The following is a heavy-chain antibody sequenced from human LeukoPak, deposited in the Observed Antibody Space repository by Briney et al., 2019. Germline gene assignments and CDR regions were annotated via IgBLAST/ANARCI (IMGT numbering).Heavy chain of an antibody. CDR1: GFTFSDYY. CDR3: ARYSHDTAMAGVLDY. V-gene: IGHV3-11*01. Sequence: GGSLRLSSAASGFTFSDYYMSWIRQAPGKGLEWVSYISSSGSTIYYADSVKGRFTISRDNAKNSLYLQMNSLRAEDTAVYYCARYSHDTAMAGVLDYWGQGTLVTVSS. CDR2: ISSSGSTI. D-gene: IGHD5-18*01. J-gene: IGHJ4*02.